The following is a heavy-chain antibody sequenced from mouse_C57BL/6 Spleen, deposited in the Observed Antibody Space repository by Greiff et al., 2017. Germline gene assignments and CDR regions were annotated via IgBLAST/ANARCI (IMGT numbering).Heavy chain of an antibody. CDR3: ARVDPFYSKHAMDY. CDR1: GYTFTSYG. J-gene: IGHJ4*01. D-gene: IGHD2-5*01. CDR2: IYPRSGNT. V-gene: IGHV1-81*01. Sequence: QVQLQQSGAELARPGASVKLSCKASGYTFTSYGISWVKQRTGQGLEWIGEIYPRSGNTYYNEKFKGKATLTADKSSSTAYMELRSLTSEDSAVYFCARVDPFYSKHAMDYWGQGTSVTVSS.